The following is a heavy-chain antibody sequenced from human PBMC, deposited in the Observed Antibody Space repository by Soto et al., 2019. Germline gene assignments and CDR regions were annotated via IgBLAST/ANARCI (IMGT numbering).Heavy chain of an antibody. Sequence: SETLSLTCTVSGGSISSGGYYWSWIRQHPGKGLEWIGYIYYSGSTYYNPSLKSRVTISVDTSKNQFSLRLISVTAADTALYYCARRYGWLYFDYWGQGSLVTVSS. J-gene: IGHJ4*02. CDR3: ARRYGWLYFDY. CDR2: IYYSGST. D-gene: IGHD6-19*01. V-gene: IGHV4-31*03. CDR1: GGSISSGGYY.